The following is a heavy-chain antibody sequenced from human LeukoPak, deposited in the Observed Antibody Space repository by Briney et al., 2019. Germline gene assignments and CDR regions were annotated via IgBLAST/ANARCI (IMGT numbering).Heavy chain of an antibody. CDR2: ISSSSSYI. CDR3: ASCSGWYGPDAFDI. CDR1: GFTFSSYA. Sequence: GGSLRLSCAASGFTFSSYAMSWVRQAPGKGLEWVSSISSSSSYIYYADSVKGRFTISRDNAKNSLYLQMNSLRAEDTAVYYCASCSGWYGPDAFDIWGQGTMVTVSS. J-gene: IGHJ3*02. D-gene: IGHD6-19*01. V-gene: IGHV3-21*01.